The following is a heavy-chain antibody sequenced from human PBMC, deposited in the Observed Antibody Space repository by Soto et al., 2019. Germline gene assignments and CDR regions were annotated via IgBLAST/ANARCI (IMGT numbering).Heavy chain of an antibody. Sequence: GGSLRLSCAASGFTFSSYGMHWVRQAPGKGLEWVAVISYDGSNKYYADSVKGRFTISRDNSKNTLYLQMNSLRAEDTAVYYCAKARYYDSSGYSDFDYWGQGTLVTVSS. CDR3: AKARYYDSSGYSDFDY. J-gene: IGHJ4*02. CDR2: ISYDGSNK. CDR1: GFTFSSYG. V-gene: IGHV3-30*18. D-gene: IGHD3-22*01.